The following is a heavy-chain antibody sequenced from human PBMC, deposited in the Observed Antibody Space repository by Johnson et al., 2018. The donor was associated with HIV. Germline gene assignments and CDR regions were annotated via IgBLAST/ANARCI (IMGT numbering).Heavy chain of an antibody. J-gene: IGHJ3*02. D-gene: IGHD3-22*01. V-gene: IGHV3-43D*03. CDR2: ISWDGGST. CDR1: GFTFDDYA. CDR3: AKDSGDSSGYYLSGAFDI. Sequence: VQLVESGGGLVQPGRSLRLSCAASGFTFDDYAMHWVRQAPGKGLEWVSLISWDGGSTYYADSVKGRFTISSDNSKNSLYLQMNSLRAEATALYYCAKDSGDSSGYYLSGAFDIWGQGTMVSVSS.